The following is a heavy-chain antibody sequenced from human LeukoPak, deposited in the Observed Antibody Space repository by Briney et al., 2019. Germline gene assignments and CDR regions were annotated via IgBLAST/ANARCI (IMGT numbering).Heavy chain of an antibody. CDR3: ATRPFFGDSYGGFDY. CDR1: GYTLTELS. CDR2: FDPEDGET. D-gene: IGHD5-18*01. Sequence: ASVKVSCKVSGYTLTELSMHWVRQAPGKGLEWMGGFDPEDGETIYAQKFQGRVTMTEDTSTDTAYMELSSLRPEGTAVYYCATRPFFGDSYGGFDYWGQGTLVTVSS. V-gene: IGHV1-24*01. J-gene: IGHJ4*02.